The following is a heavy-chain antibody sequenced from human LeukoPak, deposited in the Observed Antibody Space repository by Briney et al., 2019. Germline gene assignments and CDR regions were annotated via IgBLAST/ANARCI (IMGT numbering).Heavy chain of an antibody. CDR1: GGTFSSYT. D-gene: IGHD3-10*01. V-gene: IGHV1-8*02. Sequence: GASVKVSCEASGGTFSSYTISWVRQAPGQGLEWMGWMNPNSGNTGYAQKFQGRVTMTRNTSISTAYMELSSLRSEDTAVYYCARALSPMVRGVMWWGDAFDIWGQGTMVTVSS. CDR2: MNPNSGNT. CDR3: ARALSPMVRGVMWWGDAFDI. J-gene: IGHJ3*02.